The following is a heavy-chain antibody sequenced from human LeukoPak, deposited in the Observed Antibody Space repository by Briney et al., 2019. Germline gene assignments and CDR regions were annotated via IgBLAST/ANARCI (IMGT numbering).Heavy chain of an antibody. J-gene: IGHJ6*02. Sequence: SETLSLTCTVSGGSISSYYWSWIRQPPGKGPEWIGYIYYSGSTNYNPSLKSRVTISVDTSKNQFSLKLSSVTAADTAVYYCARLGNNPYHYYGMDVWGQGATVTVSS. CDR2: IYYSGST. CDR1: GGSISSYY. CDR3: ARLGNNPYHYYGMDV. D-gene: IGHD1-14*01. V-gene: IGHV4-59*08.